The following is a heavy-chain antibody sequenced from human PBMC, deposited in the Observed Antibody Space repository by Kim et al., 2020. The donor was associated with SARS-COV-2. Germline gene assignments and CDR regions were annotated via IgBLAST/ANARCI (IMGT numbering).Heavy chain of an antibody. J-gene: IGHJ6*02. D-gene: IGHD2-2*01. Sequence: GGSLRLSCAASGFTFSSYWMSWVRQAPGKGLEWVANIKQDGSEKYYVDSVKGRFTISRDNAKNSLYLQMNSLRAEDTAVYYCARDAEYCSSTSCYFSAHPVDVWGQGTTVTVS. CDR2: IKQDGSEK. CDR3: ARDAEYCSSTSCYFSAHPVDV. V-gene: IGHV3-7*01. CDR1: GFTFSSYW.